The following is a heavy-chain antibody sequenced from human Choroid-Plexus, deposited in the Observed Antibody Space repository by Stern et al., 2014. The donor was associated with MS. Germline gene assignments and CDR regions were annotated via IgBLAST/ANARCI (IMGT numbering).Heavy chain of an antibody. V-gene: IGHV3-30*18. D-gene: IGHD2/OR15-2a*01. CDR2: VSYDGSNK. CDR1: GFTFGSCA. CDR3: AKDRQYLTYFFDH. J-gene: IGHJ5*02. Sequence: VQLEESGGGVVQPGRPLRLSCVALGFTFGSCAMHGVRQAPGKGLEWVAGVSYDGSNKYYADSVKGRFTISRDNSQNTLYMQMSSLRPEDTAVYYCAKDRQYLTYFFDHWGQGSLVTVSS.